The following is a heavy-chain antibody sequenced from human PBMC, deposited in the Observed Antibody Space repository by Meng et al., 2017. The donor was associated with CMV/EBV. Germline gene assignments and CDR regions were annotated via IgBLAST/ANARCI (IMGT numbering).Heavy chain of an antibody. D-gene: IGHD6-25*01. CDR1: GYTFTSYA. V-gene: IGHV1-3*02. CDR2: SNAGNGNT. Sequence: ASVKVSCKASGYTFTSYAMHWVRQAPGQRLEWMGWSNAGNGNTKYSQEFQGRVTITRDTSASTAYMELSSLRSEDMAVYYCARDHVRAGYYYGMDVWGQGTTVTVSS. CDR3: ARDHVRAGYYYGMDV. J-gene: IGHJ6*02.